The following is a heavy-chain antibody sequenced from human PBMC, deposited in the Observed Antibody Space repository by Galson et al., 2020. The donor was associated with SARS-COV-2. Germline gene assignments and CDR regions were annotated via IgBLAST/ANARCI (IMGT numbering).Heavy chain of an antibody. V-gene: IGHV4-34*01. CDR1: GGSLSGYY. CDR3: TRTPLGRRGYDF. Sequence: SQASETLSLTCAVHGGSLSGYYWTWIRQFPGKRPEWIGEVSSAGRTTGSTYYSPSLESQVTISLDTSSNQLSLTLRSVTAADTAVYYCTRTPLGRRGYDFWGQGTLVTVSS. J-gene: IGHJ4*02. CDR2: VSSAGRTTGST. D-gene: IGHD3-3*01.